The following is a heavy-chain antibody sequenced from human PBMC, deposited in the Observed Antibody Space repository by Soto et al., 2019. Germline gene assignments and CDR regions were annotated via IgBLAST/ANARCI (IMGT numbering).Heavy chain of an antibody. J-gene: IGHJ6*02. CDR2: IFHSGST. V-gene: IGHV4-30-4*01. D-gene: IGHD3-10*01. CDR3: ARDRYYGSGTYYNFYSGMDV. CDR1: GGSINSGDYY. Sequence: SETLSLTCTASGGSINSGDYYWTWVRQPPGKGLEWIGNIFHSGSTYYTPSLQSRVTISLDTSKNHFSLKLSSVTPADTAVYYCARDRYYGSGTYYNFYSGMDVWGQGTTATVS.